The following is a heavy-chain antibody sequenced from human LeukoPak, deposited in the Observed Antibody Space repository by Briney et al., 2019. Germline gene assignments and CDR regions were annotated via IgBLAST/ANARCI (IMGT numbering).Heavy chain of an antibody. V-gene: IGHV1-69*13. J-gene: IGHJ6*04. CDR2: IIPIFGTA. CDR3: ARRVAPLTSRGIAVAGSFYYYYGMDA. CDR1: GGTFSSYA. Sequence: ASVKVSCKASGGTFSSYAISWVRQAPGQGLEWMGGIIPIFGTANYAQKFQGRVTITADESTSTAYMELSSLRSEDTAVYYCARRVAPLTSRGIAVAGSFYYYYGMDAWGKGTTATVSS. D-gene: IGHD6-19*01.